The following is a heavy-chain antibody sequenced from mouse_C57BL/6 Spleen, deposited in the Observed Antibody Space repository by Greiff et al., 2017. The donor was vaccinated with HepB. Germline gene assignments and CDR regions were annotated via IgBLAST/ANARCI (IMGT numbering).Heavy chain of an antibody. CDR3: TRPVSQLGGALAY. V-gene: IGHV6-6*01. D-gene: IGHD4-1*02. J-gene: IGHJ2*01. Sequence: EVKLVESGGGLVQPGGSMKLSCAASGFTFSDAWMDWVRQSPEKGLEWVAEIRNKANNHATYYAESVKGRFTISRDDSKSSVYLQMNSLRAEDTGIYYCTRPVSQLGGALAYWGQGTTLTVSS. CDR1: GFTFSDAW. CDR2: IRNKANNHAT.